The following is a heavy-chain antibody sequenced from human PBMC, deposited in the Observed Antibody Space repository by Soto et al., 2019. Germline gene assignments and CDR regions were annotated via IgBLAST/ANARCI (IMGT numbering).Heavy chain of an antibody. CDR2: ISGSGGST. D-gene: IGHD2-15*01. Sequence: EVQLLESGGGLVQPGGSLRLSCAASGFTFSSHGMSWVRQAPGKGLKWVSAISGSGGSTYYADSVKGRFTISRDNSKNTLYLQMNSLRAEDTAVYYCAKDLSANAYCSGGTCYSVGAFDIWGQGTMVTVSS. CDR1: GFTFSSHG. J-gene: IGHJ3*02. V-gene: IGHV3-23*01. CDR3: AKDLSANAYCSGGTCYSVGAFDI.